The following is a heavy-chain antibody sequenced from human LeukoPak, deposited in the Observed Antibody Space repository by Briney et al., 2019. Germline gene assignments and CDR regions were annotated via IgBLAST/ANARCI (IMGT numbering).Heavy chain of an antibody. CDR3: ARGDYGDYPYGMDV. CDR1: RYTFTSYV. J-gene: IGHJ6*02. Sequence: ASVKVSCKASRYTFTSYVISWVRQAPGQGLEWMGWISAYNGNTNYAQKLQGRVTMTTDTSTSTAYMELRSLRSDDTAVYYCARGDYGDYPYGMDVWGQGTTVTVSS. CDR2: ISAYNGNT. D-gene: IGHD4-17*01. V-gene: IGHV1-18*01.